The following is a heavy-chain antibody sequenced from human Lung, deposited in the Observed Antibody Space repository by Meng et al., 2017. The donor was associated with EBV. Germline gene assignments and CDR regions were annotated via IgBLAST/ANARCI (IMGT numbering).Heavy chain of an antibody. CDR1: VVSIRDYD. Sequence: QWQPHQWAAGTLTPSATLSRSFAVYVVSIRDYDWTWIRHPPGKGLEWIGEIDHRGNTNYNPPLKSRVTISLDTSKKQFSLKVSSVTAADSAVYYCARRGPSGNFSPWSQGALVTVSS. CDR3: ARRGPSGNFSP. V-gene: IGHV4-34*01. D-gene: IGHD3-10*01. CDR2: IDHRGNT. J-gene: IGHJ5*02.